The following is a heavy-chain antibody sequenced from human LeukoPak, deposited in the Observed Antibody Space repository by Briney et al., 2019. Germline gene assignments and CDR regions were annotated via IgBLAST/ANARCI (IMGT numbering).Heavy chain of an antibody. CDR1: GFTFSNAW. V-gene: IGHV3-15*01. D-gene: IGHD2-2*01. Sequence: GGSLRLSCAASGFTFSNAWMSWVRQAPGKGLEWVGRIKSKTDGGTTDYGTPVKGRLTISRDDSKNTLYLQMNSLKTEDTAVYYCTTDSFVVVRGAFNWFDSWGQGTLVTVSS. CDR2: IKSKTDGGTT. CDR3: TTDSFVVVRGAFNWFDS. J-gene: IGHJ5*01.